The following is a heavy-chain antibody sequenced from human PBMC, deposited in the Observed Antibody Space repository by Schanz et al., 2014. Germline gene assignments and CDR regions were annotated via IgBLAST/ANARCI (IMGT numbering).Heavy chain of an antibody. CDR2: IGTSGGT. D-gene: IGHD2-2*03. CDR1: GFTFSTHA. CDR3: ARAGYCTSVSCSLFVSDY. Sequence: EVQLVESGGGLVQPGGSLRLSCAASGFTFSTHAMSWVRQAPGKGLEWVSTIGTSGGTNYAESVKGRFTISRDNSKNTLYLQMNSLRAEDTAVYYCARAGYCTSVSCSLFVSDYWGQGTLVTVSS. J-gene: IGHJ4*02. V-gene: IGHV3-23*04.